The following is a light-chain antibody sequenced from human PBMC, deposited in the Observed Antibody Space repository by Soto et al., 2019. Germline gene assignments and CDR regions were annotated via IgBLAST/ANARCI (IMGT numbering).Light chain of an antibody. CDR2: ATS. Sequence: DIQMTQSPSSLSASVGDRVTITCRASQSISSYLNCYQQKPGKAPKLLIYATSSLQSGVPSRFSGSGSGTDFTLTISSLQPEDFATYYCQQSDSTGTWTFGQGTKVDIK. CDR3: QQSDSTGTWT. V-gene: IGKV1-39*01. J-gene: IGKJ1*01. CDR1: QSISSY.